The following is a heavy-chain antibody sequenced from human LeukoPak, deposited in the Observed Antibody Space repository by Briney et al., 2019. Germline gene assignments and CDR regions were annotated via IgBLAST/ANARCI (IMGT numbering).Heavy chain of an antibody. V-gene: IGHV3-23*01. J-gene: IGHJ4*02. CDR3: AKNGPASHYDFWSGYSGPSFDS. Sequence: ETLSLTCAVYGGSFSGYYWSWVRQAPGKGLEWVSAISGSGGSTYYADSVKGRFTISKDNSKNTLYLQMNSLRAEDTAVYYCAKNGPASHYDFWSGYSGPSFDSWGQGTLVTVSS. CDR2: ISGSGGST. D-gene: IGHD3-3*01. CDR1: GGSFSGYY.